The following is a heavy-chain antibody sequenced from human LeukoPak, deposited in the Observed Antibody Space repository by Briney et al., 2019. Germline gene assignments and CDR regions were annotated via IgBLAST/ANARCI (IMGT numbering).Heavy chain of an antibody. Sequence: PGGSLRLSCAASGFTFSTYSMNWVRQAPGKGLEWVSYISSSSSTIYYADSVKGRFTISRDNAKNSLYLQMNSLRAEDTAVYYCARDRTYGDYVGYYYYYMDVWGKGTTVTVSS. V-gene: IGHV3-48*04. CDR2: ISSSSSTI. CDR3: ARDRTYGDYVGYYYYYMDV. D-gene: IGHD4-17*01. J-gene: IGHJ6*03. CDR1: GFTFSTYS.